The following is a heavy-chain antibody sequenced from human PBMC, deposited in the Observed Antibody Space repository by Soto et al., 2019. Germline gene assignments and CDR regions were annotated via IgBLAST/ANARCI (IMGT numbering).Heavy chain of an antibody. CDR1: GYTFTSYG. CDR3: ASDIVVVPAASASYYYYYGMDV. Sequence: APVKVSCKASGYTFTSYGISWVRQAPGQGLEWMGWISAYNGNTNYAQKLQGRVTMTTDTSTSTAYMELRSLRSDDTAVYYCASDIVVVPAASASYYYYYGMDVWGQGTTVTVSS. D-gene: IGHD2-2*01. V-gene: IGHV1-18*01. CDR2: ISAYNGNT. J-gene: IGHJ6*02.